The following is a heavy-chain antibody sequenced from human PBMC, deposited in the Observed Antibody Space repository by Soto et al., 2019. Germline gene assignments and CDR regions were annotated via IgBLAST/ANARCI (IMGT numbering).Heavy chain of an antibody. CDR3: VRPGLKRGSSWFDP. V-gene: IGHV1-69*01. CDR2: INSFSETT. Sequence: QVQLVQSGAEVKKPGSSVKVSCKASGGTLSSYGVTSVRQAPGQGIEGVGGINSFSETTNYAQRFQGRVTITADESTNTAYMELISLRSEDTAVYYCVRPGLKRGSSWFDPWGQGTLVIVSS. CDR1: GGTLSSYG. D-gene: IGHD3-16*01. J-gene: IGHJ5*02.